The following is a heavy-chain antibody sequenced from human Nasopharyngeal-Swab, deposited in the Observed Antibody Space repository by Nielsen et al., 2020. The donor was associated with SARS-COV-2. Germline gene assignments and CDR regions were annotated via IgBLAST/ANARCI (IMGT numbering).Heavy chain of an antibody. CDR2: ISRNAASI. J-gene: IGHJ6*03. CDR1: GLTFDDYA. V-gene: IGHV3-9*01. CDR3: AKDSRSSYYDAYYYSMDV. Sequence: GGSLRLSCEVSGLTFDDYAMHWVRQAPGKGLEWVSSISRNAASIGYAASVKGRFTISRDNAKNSLYLQMSTLRAEDTALYYCAKDSRSSYYDAYYYSMDVWGKGTTVTVSS. D-gene: IGHD4-11*01.